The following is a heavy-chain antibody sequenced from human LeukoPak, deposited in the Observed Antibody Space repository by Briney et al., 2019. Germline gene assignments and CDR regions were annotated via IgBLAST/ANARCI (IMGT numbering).Heavy chain of an antibody. CDR1: GYIFTSYA. Sequence: ASVTVSCTASGYIFTSYAMNWVRQAPGQGLEWMEWINPNNGGTNYAQKFQGWVTMTRDTSISTAYMELNRLRSDDTAVYYCARDRHSGNYYLDFWGQGTLVTVSS. D-gene: IGHD1-26*01. CDR2: INPNNGGT. J-gene: IGHJ4*02. V-gene: IGHV1-2*04. CDR3: ARDRHSGNYYLDF.